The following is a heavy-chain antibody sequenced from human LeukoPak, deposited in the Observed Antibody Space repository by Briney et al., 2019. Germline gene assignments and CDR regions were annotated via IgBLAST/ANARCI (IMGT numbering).Heavy chain of an antibody. CDR2: LSNDESKK. Sequence: GGSLRLSCAASGFTFSSYGMHWVCQAPGKGLEWVAVLSNDESKKYYADSVKGRFTTSRDNSKNTLYLQMNSLRDEDTAVYYCAKDFTPYGDYVWDYFDYWGQGTLVTVSS. V-gene: IGHV3-30*18. CDR3: AKDFTPYGDYVWDYFDY. CDR1: GFTFSSYG. D-gene: IGHD4-17*01. J-gene: IGHJ4*02.